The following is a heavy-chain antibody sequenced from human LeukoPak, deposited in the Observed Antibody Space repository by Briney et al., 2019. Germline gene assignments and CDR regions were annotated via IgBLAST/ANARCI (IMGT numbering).Heavy chain of an antibody. J-gene: IGHJ2*01. CDR2: IWYDGSHK. D-gene: IGHD4-23*01. V-gene: IGHV3-33*01. CDR3: ARDYGGNYWYFDL. CDR1: GFTFSTYG. Sequence: GRSLRLSCAASGFTFSTYGMHWVRQAPGKGLEWVALIWYDGSHKYYADSVKGRFTISRDNSKNTLYLQMNSLRAEDTAVYYCARDYGGNYWYFDLWGRGTLVIVSS.